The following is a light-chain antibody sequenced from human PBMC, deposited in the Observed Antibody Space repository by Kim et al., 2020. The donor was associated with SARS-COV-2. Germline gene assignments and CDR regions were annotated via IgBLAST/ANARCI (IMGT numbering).Light chain of an antibody. Sequence: LGQTVRITFQGDSLRTVNASWSQKKPRQAPILVIYCKISRPSGIPVRFAGSSSGNTAPLTGTGAQAVDEADYYCNSRDNSSDNVVFGGGTQLTVL. CDR1: SLRTVN. V-gene: IGLV3-19*01. CDR3: NSRDNSSDNVV. J-gene: IGLJ2*01. CDR2: CKI.